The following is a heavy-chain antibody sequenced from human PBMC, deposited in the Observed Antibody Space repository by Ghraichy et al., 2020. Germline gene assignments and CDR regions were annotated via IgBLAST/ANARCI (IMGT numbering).Heavy chain of an antibody. Sequence: SETLSLTCTVSGGSISSYYWNWIRQLPGKGLEWIGYIYYSGSTNYNSSLKSRVTISVDPSKNQFSLKLSSVTAADTAVYYCARDGVPSATKYGLDVWGQGTTVTVSS. V-gene: IGHV4-59*01. D-gene: IGHD2-2*01. CDR3: ARDGVPSATKYGLDV. J-gene: IGHJ6*02. CDR1: GGSISSYY. CDR2: IYYSGST.